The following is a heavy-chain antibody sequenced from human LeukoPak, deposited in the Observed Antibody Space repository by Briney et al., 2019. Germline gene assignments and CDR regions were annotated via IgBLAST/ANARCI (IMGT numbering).Heavy chain of an antibody. J-gene: IGHJ5*02. CDR3: ARDGVLVWFGESRPRHNGFDP. CDR1: GFTFSSYW. V-gene: IGHV3-7*01. Sequence: GGSLRLSCAASGFTFSSYWMSWVRQAPGKGLEWVAHIKQDGGEKYYVDSVKGRFTISRDNAKNSLYLQMNSLRAEDTAVYYCARDGVLVWFGESRPRHNGFDPWGQGTLVTVSS. D-gene: IGHD3-10*01. CDR2: IKQDGGEK.